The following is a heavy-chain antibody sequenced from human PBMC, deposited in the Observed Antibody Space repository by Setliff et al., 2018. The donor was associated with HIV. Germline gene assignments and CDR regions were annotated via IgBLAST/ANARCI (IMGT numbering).Heavy chain of an antibody. V-gene: IGHV4-30-4*08. J-gene: IGHJ4*02. CDR2: IFYRGST. CDR1: GGSISSADYY. Sequence: KPSETLSLTCTVSGGSISSADYYWSWIRQPPGKGLEWIGYIFYRGSTHYNPSLKSRVTISVDTSRNQFSLKLSSVTAADTAVYYCARDRVRTRGLDYWGQGTLVTVSS. CDR3: ARDRVRTRGLDY. D-gene: IGHD3-10*01.